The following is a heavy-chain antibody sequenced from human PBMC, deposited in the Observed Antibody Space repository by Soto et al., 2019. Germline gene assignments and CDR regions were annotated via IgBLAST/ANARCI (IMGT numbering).Heavy chain of an antibody. CDR1: GNTFTYRY. CDR2: ITSFSGDF. J-gene: IGHJ4*02. V-gene: IGHV1-45*02. CDR3: ASGGSGSGPFTWELPDH. Sequence: QMQLVQSGAEVKKTGSTVTVSCKALGNTFTYRYLHWVRQAPGQALEWMGWITSFSGDFHYAHKFQERFSITKDRSINTAYMRMSSLRSEDTAMYYCASGGSGSGPFTWELPDHWGQGTLVTVSS. D-gene: IGHD1-26*01.